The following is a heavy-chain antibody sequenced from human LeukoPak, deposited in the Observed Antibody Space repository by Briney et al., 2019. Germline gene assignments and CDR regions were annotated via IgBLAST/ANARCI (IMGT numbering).Heavy chain of an antibody. CDR1: GGSFSGYY. D-gene: IGHD3-10*01. CDR2: INHSGST. CDR3: ARAPIGLSYGCFDY. J-gene: IGHJ4*02. V-gene: IGHV4-34*01. Sequence: PSETLSLTCAVYGGSFSGYYWSWIRQPPGKGLEWIGEINHSGSTNYNPSLKSRVTISVDTSKNQFSLKLSSVTAADTAVYYCARAPIGLSYGCFDYWGQGTLVTVSS.